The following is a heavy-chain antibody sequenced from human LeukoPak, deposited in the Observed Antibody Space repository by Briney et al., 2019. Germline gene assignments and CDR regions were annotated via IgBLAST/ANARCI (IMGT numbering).Heavy chain of an antibody. J-gene: IGHJ4*02. CDR1: VFTVSSNY. CDR3: ARGDGYNFFDY. V-gene: IGHV3-53*01. D-gene: IGHD5-24*01. CDR2: LYSGGTT. Sequence: PGGSLRLSCAASVFTVSSNYMTWVRQAPGKGLEWVSSLYSGGTTYYADSMKGRFTISRDNSENTLYLQMKSLRAEDTAVYYCARGDGYNFFDYWGQGTLVTVSS.